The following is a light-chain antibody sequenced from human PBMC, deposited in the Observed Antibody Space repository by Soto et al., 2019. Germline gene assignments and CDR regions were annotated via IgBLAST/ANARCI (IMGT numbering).Light chain of an antibody. CDR3: SSYTGSSTPYV. J-gene: IGLJ1*01. CDR2: EVS. CDR1: SSDVGGYNY. V-gene: IGLV2-14*01. Sequence: QSVLTQPASVSGSPGQSITISCTGTSSDVGGYNYVSGYQQHPGKAPKLMIYEVSNRPSGVSNRFSGSKSGNTASLTISGLQAEDEADYYCSSYTGSSTPYVFGTGTKVTVL.